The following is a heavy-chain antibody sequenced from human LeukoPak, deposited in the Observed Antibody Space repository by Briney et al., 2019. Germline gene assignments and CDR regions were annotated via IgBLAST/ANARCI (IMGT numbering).Heavy chain of an antibody. CDR1: GGTFSSYA. CDR3: AKLIRDYYGSGSYFDY. J-gene: IGHJ4*02. Sequence: ASVKVSCKASGGTFSSYAISWVRQAPGQGLEWMGIINPSGGSTSYAQKFQGRVTMTRDTSTSTVYMELSSLRSEDTAVYYCAKLIRDYYGSGSYFDYWGQGTLVTVSS. CDR2: INPSGGST. V-gene: IGHV1-46*01. D-gene: IGHD3-10*01.